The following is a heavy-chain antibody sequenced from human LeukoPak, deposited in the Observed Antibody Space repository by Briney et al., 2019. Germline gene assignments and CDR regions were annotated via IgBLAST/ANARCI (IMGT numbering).Heavy chain of an antibody. J-gene: IGHJ4*02. CDR2: IRYDGSNK. CDR3: AKELDHDSSGYAPTDY. V-gene: IGHV3-30*02. CDR1: GFTFSNYG. Sequence: GGSLRLSCAASGFTFSNYGMHWLRQAPDKGLEWVSFIRYDGSNKFYVDSGKGRFTISRDNSKNMVYLQMNSLRDADTAVYYCAKELDHDSSGYAPTDYWGQGTLVTVSS. D-gene: IGHD3-22*01.